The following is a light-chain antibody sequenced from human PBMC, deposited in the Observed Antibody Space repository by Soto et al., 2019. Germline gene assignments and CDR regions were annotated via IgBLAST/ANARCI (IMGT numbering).Light chain of an antibody. CDR1: QGISSY. CDR2: AAS. CDR3: QQLNSYLPFT. Sequence: DIQLTQSPSFLSASVGDRVTITCRASQGISSYLAWYQQKPGKAPKLLIYAASTLQSGVPSRFSGSGSGTEFTLTISSLQTEDFATYYCQQLNSYLPFTFGPGTKVDIK. J-gene: IGKJ3*01. V-gene: IGKV1-9*01.